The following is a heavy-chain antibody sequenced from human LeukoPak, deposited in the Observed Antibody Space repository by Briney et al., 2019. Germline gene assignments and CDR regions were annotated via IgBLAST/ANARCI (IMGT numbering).Heavy chain of an antibody. Sequence: GSLRLSCAASGFTFRSNSMNWVRQAPGKGLEGVSSISSSSSYIYYADSVRGRFTISRDNAKNSLYLQMNSLRAEDTAVYYCASFGGEQWRTYWGQGTLVTVSS. CDR1: GFTFRSNS. D-gene: IGHD6-19*01. J-gene: IGHJ4*02. CDR3: ASFGGEQWRTY. V-gene: IGHV3-21*01. CDR2: ISSSSSYI.